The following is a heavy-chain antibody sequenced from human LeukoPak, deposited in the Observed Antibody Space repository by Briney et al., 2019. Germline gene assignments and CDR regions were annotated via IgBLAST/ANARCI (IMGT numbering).Heavy chain of an antibody. CDR3: ARDLRFLEWLSPFDY. Sequence: GGSLRLSCAASGFTFSSYSMNWVRQAPGKGLEWVSSISSSSSYIYHADSVKGRFTISRDNAKNSLYLQMNSLRAGDTAVYYCARDLRFLEWLSPFDYWGQGTLVTVSS. J-gene: IGHJ4*02. CDR1: GFTFSSYS. CDR2: ISSSSSYI. V-gene: IGHV3-21*01. D-gene: IGHD3-3*01.